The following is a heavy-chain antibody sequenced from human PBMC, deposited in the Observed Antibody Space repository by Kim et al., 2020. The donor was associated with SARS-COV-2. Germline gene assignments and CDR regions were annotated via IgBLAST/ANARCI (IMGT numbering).Heavy chain of an antibody. V-gene: IGHV4-39*01. CDR3: ARARSGDTAMVYYYYGMDV. D-gene: IGHD5-18*01. Sequence: SRVTISVDTSKNQFSLKLSSVTAADTAVYYCARARSGDTAMVYYYYGMDVWGQGTTVTVSS. J-gene: IGHJ6*02.